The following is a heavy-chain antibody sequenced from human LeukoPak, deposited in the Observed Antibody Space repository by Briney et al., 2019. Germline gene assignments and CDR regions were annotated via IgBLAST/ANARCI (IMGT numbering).Heavy chain of an antibody. CDR2: IYTSGST. CDR1: SGSISGYY. Sequence: SETLSLTCTVSSGSISGYYWSWIRQPAGKGLEWIGRIYTSGSTNYNPSLKSRVTISVDTSKNQFSLKLSSVTAADTAVYYCARGDVDDFWSGYLYDAFDIWGQGTMVTVSS. D-gene: IGHD3-3*01. J-gene: IGHJ3*02. CDR3: ARGDVDDFWSGYLYDAFDI. V-gene: IGHV4-4*07.